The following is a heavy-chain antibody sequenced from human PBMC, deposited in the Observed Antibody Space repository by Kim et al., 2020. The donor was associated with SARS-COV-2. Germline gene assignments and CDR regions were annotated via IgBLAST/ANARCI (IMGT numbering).Heavy chain of an antibody. Sequence: GGSLRLSCAASGFTVSSNYMSWVRQAPGKGLEWVSVIYSGGSKYYADSVKGRFTISRDNSKNTLYLQMNSLRAEDTAVYYCARSGGYGLLWFGESLYYFDYWGQGTLVTVSS. CDR1: GFTVSSNY. D-gene: IGHD3-10*01. V-gene: IGHV3-53*01. CDR3: ARSGGYGLLWFGESLYYFDY. CDR2: IYSGGSK. J-gene: IGHJ4*02.